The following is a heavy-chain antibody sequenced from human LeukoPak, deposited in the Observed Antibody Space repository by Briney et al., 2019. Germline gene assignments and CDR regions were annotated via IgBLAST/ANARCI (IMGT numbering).Heavy chain of an antibody. CDR2: ISSSSSTI. V-gene: IGHV3-48*04. CDR1: GFTFSSYA. J-gene: IGHJ6*02. D-gene: IGHD1-1*01. Sequence: GGSLRLSCAASGFTFSSYAMSWVRQAPGKGLEWVSYISSSSSTIYYADSVKGRFTISRDNAKNSLHLQMNSLRAEDTAVYYCAKNGGPHGMDVWGQGTTVTVSS. CDR3: AKNGGPHGMDV.